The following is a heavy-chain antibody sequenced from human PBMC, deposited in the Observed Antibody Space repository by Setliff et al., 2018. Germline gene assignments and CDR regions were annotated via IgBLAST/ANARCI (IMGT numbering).Heavy chain of an antibody. CDR1: GYSISSGYY. CDR2: IYYSGST. CDR3: ARASTYYNFWSGYYGDSTNWFDP. Sequence: SETLSLTCAVSGYSISSGYYWGWIRQPPGKGLEWIGSIYYSGSTYYNPSLKSRVTISVDTSKNQFSLKLSSVTAADTAVYYCARASTYYNFWSGYYGDSTNWFDPWGQGTLVTVSS. J-gene: IGHJ5*02. V-gene: IGHV4-38-2*01. D-gene: IGHD3-3*01.